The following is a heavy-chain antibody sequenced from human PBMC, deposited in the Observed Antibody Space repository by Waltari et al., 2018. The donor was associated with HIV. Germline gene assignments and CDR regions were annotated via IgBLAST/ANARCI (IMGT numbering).Heavy chain of an antibody. CDR2: IWYDGRNK. D-gene: IGHD2-15*01. V-gene: IGHV3-33*01. Sequence: QVQLVESGGGVVQPGRSLRLSCAASGFTFSSYGMHWVRQAPGKGLEWVAVIWYDGRNKYYADSVKGRFTISREKSKNTLYLQMNSLRAEDTAVYYCARDLYHAADYWGQGTLVTVSS. CDR1: GFTFSSYG. CDR3: ARDLYHAADY. J-gene: IGHJ4*02.